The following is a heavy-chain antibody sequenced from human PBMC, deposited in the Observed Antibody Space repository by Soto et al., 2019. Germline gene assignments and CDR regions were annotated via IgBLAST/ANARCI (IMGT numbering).Heavy chain of an antibody. CDR3: ARASPSRSSSSIVVVVAATREPYYFDY. D-gene: IGHD2-15*01. CDR2: INHSGST. CDR1: GGSFSGYY. J-gene: IGHJ4*02. Sequence: SETLSLTCAVYGGSFSGYYWSWIRQPPGKGLEWIGEINHSGSTNYNPSLKSRVTISVDTSKNQFSLKLSSVTAADTAVYYCARASPSRSSSSIVVVVAATREPYYFDYWGQGTLVTVSS. V-gene: IGHV4-34*01.